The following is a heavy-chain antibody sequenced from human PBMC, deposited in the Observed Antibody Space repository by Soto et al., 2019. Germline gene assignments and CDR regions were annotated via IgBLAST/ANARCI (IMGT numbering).Heavy chain of an antibody. J-gene: IGHJ6*03. CDR1: GYTFSDYY. CDR2: INPNSGGT. V-gene: IGHV1-2*04. CDR3: ARESGGATATLDYYYFYMDV. D-gene: IGHD5-12*01. Sequence: QVQLVQSGAEVKKPGASVKVSCKASGYTFSDYYIHWMRQAPGQGLEWMGWINPNSGGTKYAHKFQGWVTMTSDTSIKTAYMELSRLTSDDTAVYYCARESGGATATLDYYYFYMDVWGKGTTVTVSS.